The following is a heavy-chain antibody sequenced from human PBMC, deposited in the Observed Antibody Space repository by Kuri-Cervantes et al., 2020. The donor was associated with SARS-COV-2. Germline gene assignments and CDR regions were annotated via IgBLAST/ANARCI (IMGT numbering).Heavy chain of an antibody. D-gene: IGHD1-26*01. J-gene: IGHJ4*02. CDR1: GYSISSGYY. Sequence: ESLKISCAVSGYSISSGYYWGWIRQTPGKGLEWIGSIYYSGSTYYNPSLKSRVTISVDTSKNQFSLKLSSVTAADTAVYYCARQSEGSGSYYWGQGTLVTVSS. CDR2: IYYSGST. V-gene: IGHV4-38-2*01. CDR3: ARQSEGSGSYY.